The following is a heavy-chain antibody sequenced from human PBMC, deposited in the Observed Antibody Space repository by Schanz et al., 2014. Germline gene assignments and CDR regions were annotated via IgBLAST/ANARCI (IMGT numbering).Heavy chain of an antibody. CDR3: AKSYASIRYSGFDY. CDR2: ISYHGSEK. V-gene: IGHV3-30*18. CDR1: GFSFSDCG. Sequence: QVQLVESGGSVVQPGRSLRLSCAGSGFSFSDCGMHWVRQAPGRGLEWVAVISYHGSEKYYANSVKGRFTISRDNSKNTLYMQMYSQRTKVTAVYICAKSYASIRYSGFDYWGQGVLVTVSS. D-gene: IGHD2-2*01. J-gene: IGHJ4*02.